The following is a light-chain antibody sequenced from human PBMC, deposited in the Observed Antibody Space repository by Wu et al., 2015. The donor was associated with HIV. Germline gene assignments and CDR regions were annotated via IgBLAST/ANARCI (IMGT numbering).Light chain of an antibody. CDR2: GAS. Sequence: EIVLTQSPDTLSLSPGERATLSCRASQSVSSNYLVWYQQKPGQGPRLLIYGASSRATGIPDRFSGSGSGTDFSLTITRLEPEDFAAYYCQQYDSSITFGQGTRLDIK. CDR1: QSVSSNY. J-gene: IGKJ5*01. CDR3: QQYDSSIT. V-gene: IGKV3-20*01.